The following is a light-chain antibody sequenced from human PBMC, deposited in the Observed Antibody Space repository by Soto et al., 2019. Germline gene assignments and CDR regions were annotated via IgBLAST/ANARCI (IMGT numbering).Light chain of an antibody. CDR3: MQALHTPPT. Sequence: DIVMTQSPLSLPVTPGEPASISCRSSQSLLHSNGYNYLDWYLQKPGQSPQLLIYLGSNRASGVPDRFRGSGSGTAFTLKISRVEAEDVGVYYCMQALHTPPTFGQGTKLEIK. J-gene: IGKJ2*01. CDR2: LGS. CDR1: QSLLHSNGYNY. V-gene: IGKV2-28*01.